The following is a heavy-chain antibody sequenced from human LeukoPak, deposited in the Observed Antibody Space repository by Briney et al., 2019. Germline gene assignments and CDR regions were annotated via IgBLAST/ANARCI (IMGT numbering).Heavy chain of an antibody. V-gene: IGHV4-39*01. CDR1: GGSISSGDYY. Sequence: PSETLSLTCTVSGGSISSGDYYWSWIRQPPGKGLEWIGSIYYSGSTYYNPPLKSRVTISVDTSKNQFSLKLSSVTAADTAVYYCARASPYYYGSGSQLFDIWGQGTMVTVSS. CDR2: IYYSGST. D-gene: IGHD3-10*01. CDR3: ARASPYYYGSGSQLFDI. J-gene: IGHJ3*02.